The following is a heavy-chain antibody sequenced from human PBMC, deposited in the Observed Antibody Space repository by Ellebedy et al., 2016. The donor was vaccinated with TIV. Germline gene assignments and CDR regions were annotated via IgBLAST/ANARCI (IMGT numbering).Heavy chain of an antibody. CDR3: ATGLAAAAPVH. CDR1: GGTFSSYA. CDR2: IIPIFGTA. V-gene: IGHV1-69*13. Sequence: AASVKVSCKASGGTFSSYAISWVRQAPGQGLEWMGGIIPIFGTANYAQKFQGRVTITADESTSTAYMELSSLRSEDTAVYYCATGLAAAAPVHWGQGTLVTVSS. J-gene: IGHJ4*02. D-gene: IGHD6-13*01.